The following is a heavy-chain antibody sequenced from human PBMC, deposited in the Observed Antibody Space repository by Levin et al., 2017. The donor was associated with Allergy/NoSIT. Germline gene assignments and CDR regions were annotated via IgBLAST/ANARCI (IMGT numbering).Heavy chain of an antibody. CDR2: ISYSGTT. Sequence: SETLSLTCIVSGGSISPYYWSWIRQPPGKGLEWIGYISYSGTTKYNPSLTSRVTISVDTSKNQFSLKLTSVIAADTAVYYCARTLGDWYYFDYWGQGTLVTVSS. V-gene: IGHV4-59*01. J-gene: IGHJ4*02. CDR3: ARTLGDWYYFDY. CDR1: GGSISPYY. D-gene: IGHD3-16*01.